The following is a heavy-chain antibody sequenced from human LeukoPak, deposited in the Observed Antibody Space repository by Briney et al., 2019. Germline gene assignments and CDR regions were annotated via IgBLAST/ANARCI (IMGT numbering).Heavy chain of an antibody. CDR1: GYTFTSYD. V-gene: IGHV1-8*01. CDR3: ARGFYDILTGSYYFDY. J-gene: IGHJ4*02. D-gene: IGHD3-9*01. Sequence: ASVNVSCKASGYTFTSYDFNWLRQATGQGPEWMGWMNPNSGATGYAQKFQGRVTMTRNTSISTAYMELSSLRSEDTAVYYCARGFYDILTGSYYFDYWGQGTLVTVSS. CDR2: MNPNSGAT.